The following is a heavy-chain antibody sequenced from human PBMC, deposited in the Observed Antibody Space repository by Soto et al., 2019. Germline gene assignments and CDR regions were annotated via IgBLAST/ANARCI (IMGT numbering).Heavy chain of an antibody. CDR1: GGSISSSSYY. CDR3: ARHDGICSGGSCYSEWFDP. Sequence: SETLSLTCTVSGGSISSSSYYWGWIRQPPGKGLEWIGSIYYSGSTYYNPSLKSRVTISVDTSKNQFSLKLSSVTAADTAVYYCARHDGICSGGSCYSEWFDPWGQGTLVTVS. J-gene: IGHJ5*02. D-gene: IGHD2-15*01. V-gene: IGHV4-39*01. CDR2: IYYSGST.